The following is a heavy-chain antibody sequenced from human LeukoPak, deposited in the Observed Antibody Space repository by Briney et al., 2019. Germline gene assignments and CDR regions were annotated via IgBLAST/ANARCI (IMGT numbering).Heavy chain of an antibody. CDR2: INPNSGGT. CDR1: GYTFTGYY. CDR3: PRVLQLRPFDY. V-gene: IGHV1-2*06. Sequence: ASVTVSFKASGYTFTGYYMHWVRQAHGQGLEWMGRINPNSGGTNYAQKFRGRVTMTRDTAISTAYMELSRLRSDDTPVYYCPRVLQLRPFDYWGQGTLVTVSS. J-gene: IGHJ4*02. D-gene: IGHD5-18*01.